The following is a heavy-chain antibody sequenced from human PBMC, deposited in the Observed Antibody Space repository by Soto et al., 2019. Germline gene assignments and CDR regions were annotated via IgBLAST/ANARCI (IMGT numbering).Heavy chain of an antibody. Sequence: QVQLQESGPGLVKPSETLSLTCTVSGGSISSYYWSWVRQPAGKGLEWIGHISATGSTKYNPSLKRRVTMSRDTSKNQFSLMLTSLTAADTALYFCARSSVAGPEYLQYWGQGTLVTVSS. CDR1: GGSISSYY. D-gene: IGHD6-19*01. CDR3: ARSSVAGPEYLQY. V-gene: IGHV4-4*07. J-gene: IGHJ1*01. CDR2: ISATGST.